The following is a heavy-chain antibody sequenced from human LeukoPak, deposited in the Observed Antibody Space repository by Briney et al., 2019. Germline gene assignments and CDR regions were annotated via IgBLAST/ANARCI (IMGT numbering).Heavy chain of an antibody. CDR2: ISSGNNI. CDR3: ARGAGYCSSTSCHLWSDY. J-gene: IGHJ4*02. V-gene: IGHV3-21*06. Sequence: PGGSLRLSCAASGFTFSSYNMNWVRQAPGKGLEWVSSISSGNNIYYPDSVKGRFAISRDNAKNSLYLQMNSLRAEDTAVYYCARGAGYCSSTSCHLWSDYWGQGTLVTVSS. CDR1: GFTFSSYN. D-gene: IGHD2-2*01.